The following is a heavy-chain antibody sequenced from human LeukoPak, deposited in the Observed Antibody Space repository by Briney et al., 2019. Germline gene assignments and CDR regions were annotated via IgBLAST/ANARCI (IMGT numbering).Heavy chain of an antibody. Sequence: GGSLRLSCAASGFTFSSYAISWVRQAPGKGLEWVAVISYDGSNKYYADSVKGRFTISRDNSKNMLYLQMNILRAEDTAVYYCARGVMVYAISGSFDYWGQGTLVTVSS. CDR2: ISYDGSNK. D-gene: IGHD2-8*01. CDR1: GFTFSSYA. V-gene: IGHV3-30*04. CDR3: ARGVMVYAISGSFDY. J-gene: IGHJ4*02.